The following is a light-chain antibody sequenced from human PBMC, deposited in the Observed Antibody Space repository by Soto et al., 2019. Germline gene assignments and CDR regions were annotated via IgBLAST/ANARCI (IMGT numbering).Light chain of an antibody. V-gene: IGKV3-15*01. CDR3: QQYNDWWT. Sequence: EILLTQSPATLSVSPGESATLSCRASQSISSNLAWYQQKPGQAPRLLIHGASTRATGIPARFSGSGSGTEFTLTISSLQSEEFAIYYCQQYNDWWTFGQGTKVDI. CDR1: QSISSN. J-gene: IGKJ1*01. CDR2: GAS.